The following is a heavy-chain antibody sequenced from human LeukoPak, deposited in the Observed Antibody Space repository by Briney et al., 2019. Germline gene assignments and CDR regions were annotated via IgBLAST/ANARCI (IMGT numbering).Heavy chain of an antibody. CDR3: AKDGAIKKQQLVRYYFDY. CDR1: GFTFSSYG. V-gene: IGHV3-30*02. J-gene: IGHJ4*02. Sequence: GGSLRLSCAASGFTFSSYGMHWVRQAPGKGLEWVAFIRYDGSNKYYADSVKGRFTISRDNSKNTLYLQMNSLRAEDTAVYYCAKDGAIKKQQLVRYYFDYWGQGTLVTVSS. CDR2: IRYDGSNK. D-gene: IGHD6-13*01.